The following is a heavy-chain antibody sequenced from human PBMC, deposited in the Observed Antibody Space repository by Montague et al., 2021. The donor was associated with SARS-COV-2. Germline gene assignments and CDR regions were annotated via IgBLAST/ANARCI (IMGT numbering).Heavy chain of an antibody. V-gene: IGHV4-61*05. CDR1: GDSIINIKTSY. J-gene: IGHJ4*02. CDR3: AEVNRRLGGVSFDS. CDR2: IFHTGTS. D-gene: IGHD3-16*01. Sequence: SETLSLTCNVSGDSIINIKTSYWGWIRLPPGKGLEWIGNIFHTGTSNYQAPLKSRVTMSVDTSKTQFSLILTSVTAADTAVYFCAEVNRRLGGVSFDSWGQGALVTVSS.